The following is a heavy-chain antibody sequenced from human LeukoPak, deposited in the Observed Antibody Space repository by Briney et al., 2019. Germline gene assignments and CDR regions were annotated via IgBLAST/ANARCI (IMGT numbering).Heavy chain of an antibody. D-gene: IGHD3-16*02. CDR1: GFTFSSYA. CDR3: ARDYVWGSYRFDY. V-gene: IGHV3-30-3*01. J-gene: IGHJ4*02. Sequence: PGRSLRLSCAASGFTFSSYAMHWVRQAPGKGLEWVAVISYDGSNKYYADSVKGRFTISRDNSKNTLYLQMNSLRAEDTAVYYCARDYVWGSYRFDYWGQGTLVTVSS. CDR2: ISYDGSNK.